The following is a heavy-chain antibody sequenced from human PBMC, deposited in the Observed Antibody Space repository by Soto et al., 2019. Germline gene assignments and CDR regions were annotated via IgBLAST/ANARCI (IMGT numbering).Heavy chain of an antibody. CDR3: ARDSVSHDFTYYYYGMDV. J-gene: IGHJ6*02. D-gene: IGHD3-3*01. CDR1: GGSISSYY. Sequence: QVQLQESGPGLVKPSETLSLTCTVSGGSISSYYWSWIRQPPGKGLEWIGYIYYSGSTNYNPSLKSGVTISVDTSKNQFSLKLSSVTAADTAVYYCARDSVSHDFTYYYYGMDVWGQGTTVTVSS. V-gene: IGHV4-59*01. CDR2: IYYSGST.